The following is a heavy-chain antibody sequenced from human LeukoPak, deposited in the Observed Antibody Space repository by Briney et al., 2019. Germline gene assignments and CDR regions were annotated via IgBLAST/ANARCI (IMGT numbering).Heavy chain of an antibody. CDR3: AAGIFPTDY. CDR1: GFTVSNNY. D-gene: IGHD2-15*01. CDR2: IYSGGDT. V-gene: IGHV3-66*01. Sequence: GGSLRLSCAASGFTVSNNYMNWVRQAPGKGLEWVSLIYSGGDTHYADSVKGRFTISRDNAKNSLYLQMNSLRAEDTAVYYCAAGIFPTDYWGQGTLVTVSS. J-gene: IGHJ4*02.